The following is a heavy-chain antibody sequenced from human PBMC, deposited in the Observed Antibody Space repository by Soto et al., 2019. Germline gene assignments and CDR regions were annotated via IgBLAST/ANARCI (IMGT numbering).Heavy chain of an antibody. CDR2: ISGSGGST. CDR1: GFTFSSYA. J-gene: IGHJ4*02. D-gene: IGHD1-26*01. Sequence: EVQLLESGGGLVQPGGSLRLSCAASGFTFSSYAMSWVRQAPGKGLEWVSAISGSGGSTYYADSVKGRSTISRDNSKNTLYLQMNSLRAEDTAVYYCAKDIVGATKGADYWGQGTLVTVSS. CDR3: AKDIVGATKGADY. V-gene: IGHV3-23*01.